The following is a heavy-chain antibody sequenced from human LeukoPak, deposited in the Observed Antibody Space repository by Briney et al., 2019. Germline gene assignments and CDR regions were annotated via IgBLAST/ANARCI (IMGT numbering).Heavy chain of an antibody. D-gene: IGHD2-21*01. Sequence: SETLSLTCTVAGGSISSYYWSWIRQPAGKGLEWIGRIYTSGSTNYNPSLKSRVTISVDTSKNQFSLKLSSVTAADTAVYYCARIAASVSLMDVWGKGTTVTVSS. J-gene: IGHJ6*04. CDR1: GGSISSYY. CDR2: IYTSGST. V-gene: IGHV4-4*07. CDR3: ARIAASVSLMDV.